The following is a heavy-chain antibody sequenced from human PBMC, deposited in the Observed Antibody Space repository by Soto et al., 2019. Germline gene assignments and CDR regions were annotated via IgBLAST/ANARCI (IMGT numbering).Heavy chain of an antibody. CDR3: AHRLGYCSTTTCYASDNYFDY. D-gene: IGHD2-2*01. CDR2: IYWDDDN. Sequence: QITLKESGPTLVKPTQTLTLTCTFSGFSLSTSGVGVGWIRQPPGKALEWLALIYWDDDNRYSPSLKSRLTIPRDTSKKQVVLKMTNMDPVDTGTYYCAHRLGYCSTTTCYASDNYFDYWGHGTLVTVSS. J-gene: IGHJ4*01. V-gene: IGHV2-5*02. CDR1: GFSLSTSGVG.